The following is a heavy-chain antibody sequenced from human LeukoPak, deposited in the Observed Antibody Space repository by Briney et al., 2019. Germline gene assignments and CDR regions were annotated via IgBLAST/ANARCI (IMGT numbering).Heavy chain of an antibody. CDR1: GDSISSGDYS. J-gene: IGHJ5*02. CDR3: ARELWFVNAPGSWLDP. D-gene: IGHD3-10*01. CDR2: IFHTGNS. V-gene: IGHV4-30-2*01. Sequence: SETLSLTCTVSGDSISSGDYSWGWIRQPSGKGLEWIGYIFHTGNSYYNPSLRSRVTISVDRSRNQFSLRLTSVTAADMAVYYCARELWFVNAPGSWLDPWGPGTLVAVSS.